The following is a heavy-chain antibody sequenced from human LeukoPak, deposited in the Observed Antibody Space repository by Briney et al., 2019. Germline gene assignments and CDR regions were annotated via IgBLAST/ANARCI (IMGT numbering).Heavy chain of an antibody. J-gene: IGHJ6*03. CDR1: GGSISSGDYY. V-gene: IGHV4-30-4*08. Sequence: SQTLSLTCTVSGGSISSGDYYWSWIRQPPGKGLEWIGYIYYSGSTYYNPSLKSRVTISVDTSKNQFSLKLSSVTAADTAVYYCGREVRGYCSGGSCYHYYYYYMDVWGKGTTVTVSS. CDR2: IYYSGST. CDR3: GREVRGYCSGGSCYHYYYYYMDV. D-gene: IGHD2-15*01.